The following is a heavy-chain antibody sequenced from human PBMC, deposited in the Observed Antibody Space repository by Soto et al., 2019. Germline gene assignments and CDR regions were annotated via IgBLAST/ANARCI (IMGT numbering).Heavy chain of an antibody. CDR2: IYYSGST. D-gene: IGHD4-17*01. J-gene: IGHJ4*02. CDR1: GGSIRSYY. Sequence: QVQLQESGPGLVKPSETLSLTCTVSGGSIRSYYWSWIRQPPGKGLEWIGYIYYSGSTTYNPSLKSRVTLSVDTSKNQFSLELSSVTAADPAVYYCARRYGPGFDYWGQGTLVTVSS. V-gene: IGHV4-59*08. CDR3: ARRYGPGFDY.